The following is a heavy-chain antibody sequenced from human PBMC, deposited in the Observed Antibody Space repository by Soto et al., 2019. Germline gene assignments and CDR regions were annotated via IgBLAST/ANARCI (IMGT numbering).Heavy chain of an antibody. CDR2: IKSQAHGGTS. V-gene: IGHV3-15*07. Sequence: GGSLRLSCAGSGFTFSGPYMNWVLQIPGERLEWVGRIKSQAHGGTSDYAAPVKGRFTVSRDDSKDTLYLQMNSLKSEDTAVYYCPAGFYNTGGVVHWCLGT. J-gene: IGHJ4*02. CDR3: PAGFYNTGGVVH. D-gene: IGHD2-8*02. CDR1: GFTFSGPY.